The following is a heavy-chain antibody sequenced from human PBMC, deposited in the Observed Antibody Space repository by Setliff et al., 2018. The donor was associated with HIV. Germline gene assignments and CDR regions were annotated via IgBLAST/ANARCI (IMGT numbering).Heavy chain of an antibody. CDR1: VFTLTGSS. D-gene: IGHD1-1*01. CDR3: AAGFRDLDGSWNGGWFAP. J-gene: IGHJ5*02. V-gene: IGHV1-58*02. CDR2: IVVGSGNT. Sequence: ASVKVSCKASVFTLTGSSIQWVRQTRGQRLEWIGWIVVGSGNTNYAQNFQGRVTIWRDMSTRTVFMELKSLTVDDSAVYYCAAGFRDLDGSWNGGWFAPWGQGTVVTVSS.